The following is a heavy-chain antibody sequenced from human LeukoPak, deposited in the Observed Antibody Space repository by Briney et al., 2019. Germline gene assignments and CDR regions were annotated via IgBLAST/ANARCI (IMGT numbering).Heavy chain of an antibody. V-gene: IGHV3-30*02. CDR1: GFTFSSHG. CDR3: AKTRASYSYGYGGAFDI. CDR2: IRYDGSNK. D-gene: IGHD5-18*01. Sequence: GGSLRLSCAASGFTFSSHGIHWVRQAPGKGLEWVAFIRYDGSNKYYADSVKGRFTISRDNSKNTLYLQMNSLRAEDTAVYYCAKTRASYSYGYGGAFDIWGQGTMVTVSS. J-gene: IGHJ3*02.